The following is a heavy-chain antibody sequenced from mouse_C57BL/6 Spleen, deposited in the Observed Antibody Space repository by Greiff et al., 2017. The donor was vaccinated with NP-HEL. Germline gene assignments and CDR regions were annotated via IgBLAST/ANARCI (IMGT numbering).Heavy chain of an antibody. D-gene: IGHD2-4*01. V-gene: IGHV2-2*01. CDR3: GGQGYDYDGGWFGY. J-gene: IGHJ3*01. CDR2: IWSGGST. Sequence: QVQLQQSGPGLVQPSQCLSITCTVSGFSLTSSGVHWVRQSPGKGLEWLGVIWSGGSTAYNAAFISSLSISKENSRSQVFLKMNRLQADDTAKYYCGGQGYDYDGGWFGYWGQGTLVTVSA. CDR1: GFSLTSSG.